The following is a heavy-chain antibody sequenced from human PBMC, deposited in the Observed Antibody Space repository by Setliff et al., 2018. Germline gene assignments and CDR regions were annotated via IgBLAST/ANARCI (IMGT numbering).Heavy chain of an antibody. CDR1: GFTFSSYA. CDR2: ISYDGSNK. Sequence: GGSLRLSCAASGFTFSSYAMHWVRQAPGKGLEWVVVISYDGSNKYYADSVKGRFTISRDNSKNTLYLQMNSLRAEDTAVYYCASPTLFGWSGYYGAHDAFDIWGQGTMVTVSS. CDR3: ASPTLFGWSGYYGAHDAFDI. J-gene: IGHJ3*02. V-gene: IGHV3-30*04. D-gene: IGHD3-3*01.